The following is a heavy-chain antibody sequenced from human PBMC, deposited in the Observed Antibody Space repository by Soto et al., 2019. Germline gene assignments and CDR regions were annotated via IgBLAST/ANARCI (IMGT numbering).Heavy chain of an antibody. CDR1: GFTFSSYS. V-gene: IGHV3-21*01. CDR3: ARVRGDYYDILTGYYPYYGMDV. J-gene: IGHJ6*02. D-gene: IGHD3-9*01. Sequence: PGGSLRLSCAASGFTFSSYSMNWVRQAPGKGLEWVSSISSSSSYIYYADSVKGRFTISRDNAKNSLYLQMNSLRAEDTAVYYCARVRGDYYDILTGYYPYYGMDVWGQGTTVTISS. CDR2: ISSSSSYI.